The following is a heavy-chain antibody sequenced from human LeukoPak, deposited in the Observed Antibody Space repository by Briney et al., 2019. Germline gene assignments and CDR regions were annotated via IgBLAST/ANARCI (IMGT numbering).Heavy chain of an antibody. D-gene: IGHD6-6*01. V-gene: IGHV3-23*01. CDR1: GFTFSSYA. J-gene: IGHJ2*01. Sequence: GGSLRLSCAASGFTFSSYARNWVRQALGKGLEWVSAISGSGGSTYYADSVKGRFTISRDNSKNTLYLQMNSLRAEDTAVYYCAKDTMAARLWYFDLWGRGTLVTVSS. CDR3: AKDTMAARLWYFDL. CDR2: ISGSGGST.